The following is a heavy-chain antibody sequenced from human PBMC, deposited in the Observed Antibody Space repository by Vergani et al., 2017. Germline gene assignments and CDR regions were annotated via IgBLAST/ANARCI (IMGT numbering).Heavy chain of an antibody. V-gene: IGHV4-30-4*08. CDR3: ARDRGSGSYYDLDY. CDR1: GGSISSGDYY. J-gene: IGHJ4*02. D-gene: IGHD1-26*01. CDR2: IYYSGST. Sequence: QVQLQESGPGLVKPSQTLSLTCTVPGGSISSGDYYWSWFRQPPGKGLEWIGYIYYSGSTYYNPSPKSRVTISVDTSKNQCSLKLSSVTAADAAVYYCARDRGSGSYYDLDYWGQGTLVTVSS.